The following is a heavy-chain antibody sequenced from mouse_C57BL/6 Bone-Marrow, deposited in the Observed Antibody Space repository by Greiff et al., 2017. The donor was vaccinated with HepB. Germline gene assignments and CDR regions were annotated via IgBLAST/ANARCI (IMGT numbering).Heavy chain of an antibody. CDR1: GYTFTSYW. Sequence: VQLQQSGAELVKPGASVKLSCKASGYTFTSYWMHWVKQRPGQGLEWIGMIHPNSGSTNYNEKFKSKATLTVDKSSSTAYMQLSSLTSEDSAVYYCARWGTTVVARYFDVWGTGTTVTVSS. V-gene: IGHV1-64*01. J-gene: IGHJ1*03. CDR2: IHPNSGST. D-gene: IGHD1-1*01. CDR3: ARWGTTVVARYFDV.